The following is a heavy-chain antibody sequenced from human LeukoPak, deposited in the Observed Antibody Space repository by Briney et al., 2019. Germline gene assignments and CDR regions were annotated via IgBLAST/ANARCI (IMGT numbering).Heavy chain of an antibody. D-gene: IGHD5-18*01. CDR1: GYSFTSYW. CDR2: IYPGDSDT. Sequence: KSGESLKISCKGSGYSFTSYWIGWVRQMPGKGLEWMGIIYPGDSDTRYSPSFQGQVTISADKSISTAYLQWSSLKASDTAMYYCASRVDTAMVQAFDYWGQGTLLTVSS. CDR3: ASRVDTAMVQAFDY. J-gene: IGHJ4*02. V-gene: IGHV5-51*01.